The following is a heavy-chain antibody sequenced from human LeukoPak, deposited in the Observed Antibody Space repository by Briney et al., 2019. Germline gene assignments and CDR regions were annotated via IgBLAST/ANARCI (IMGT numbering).Heavy chain of an antibody. CDR3: ARENPSGYYNRPIDY. V-gene: IGHV4-59*01. CDR1: GASISSYY. Sequence: SETLSLTCTVSGASISSYYWSWIRQPPGKGLEWIRDIYYSGSIKYNPSLKSRVTKSVDTSKNQFSLKLSSVTAADTAIYYCARENPSGYYNRPIDYWGQGTLVTVSS. J-gene: IGHJ4*02. D-gene: IGHD3-22*01. CDR2: IYYSGSI.